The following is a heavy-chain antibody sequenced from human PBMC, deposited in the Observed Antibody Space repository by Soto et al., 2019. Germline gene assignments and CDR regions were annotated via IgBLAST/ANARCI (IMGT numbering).Heavy chain of an antibody. CDR1: GFTFGDYV. D-gene: IGHD5-18*01. V-gene: IGHV3-49*03. CDR2: IRRKAYGGKT. J-gene: IGHJ4*02. CDR3: TRDVNSSALD. Sequence: PGGSRILSCTASGFTFGDYVMSWFRQAPGKWLEWVGFIRRKAYGGKTEYAAYLNCRFTISRYDSKSIAYLQMNSLKTEDTAVYYCTRDVNSSALDWGQGTLVTVSS.